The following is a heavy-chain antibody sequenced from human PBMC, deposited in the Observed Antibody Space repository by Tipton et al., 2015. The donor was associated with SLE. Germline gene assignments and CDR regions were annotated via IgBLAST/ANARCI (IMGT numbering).Heavy chain of an antibody. CDR3: TRAYYYGSESYYNDYFDY. D-gene: IGHD3-10*01. CDR2: IRSKTHGGTA. V-gene: IGHV3-49*04. CDR1: GFTFRDYG. Sequence: PLRLSCTGSGFTFRDYGMTWVRQAPGKGLEWVSFIRSKTHGGTAEYAPSVKGRFTTARDDSKSIAYLQMNGLKTEDTGVYYCTRAYYYGSESYYNDYFDYWGQGTLVTVSS. J-gene: IGHJ4*02.